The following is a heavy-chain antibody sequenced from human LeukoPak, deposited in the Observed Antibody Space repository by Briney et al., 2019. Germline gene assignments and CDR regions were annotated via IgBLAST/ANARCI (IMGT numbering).Heavy chain of an antibody. CDR3: TKAEYTSGNWFDP. D-gene: IGHD5-18*01. CDR1: GFTFRNYA. V-gene: IGHV3-23*01. CDR2: ISGSGSST. J-gene: IGHJ5*02. Sequence: PGGSLRLSCAASGFTFRNYAMNWVRQAPGKGLEWVSGISGSGSSTYYGDSVMGRFTISRDNSKSTLSLEMNSLRAEDTAIYYCTKAEYTSGNWFDPWGQGALVTVPS.